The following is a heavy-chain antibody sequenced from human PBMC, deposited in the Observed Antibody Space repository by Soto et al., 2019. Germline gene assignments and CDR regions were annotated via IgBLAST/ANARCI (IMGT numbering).Heavy chain of an antibody. CDR1: GYTFTSYG. Sequence: QVQLVQSGAEVKKPGASVKVSCKASGYTFTSYGLRWVRQAPGHGLEWMGWINGYTGNTNYAQKFQGRVTMTTDTSTNTAYLDLWTLISDDTAVYYCARSWVTGKGGIDVWGQGTTVTVSS. D-gene: IGHD3-16*01. J-gene: IGHJ6*02. CDR2: INGYTGNT. CDR3: ARSWVTGKGGIDV. V-gene: IGHV1-18*01.